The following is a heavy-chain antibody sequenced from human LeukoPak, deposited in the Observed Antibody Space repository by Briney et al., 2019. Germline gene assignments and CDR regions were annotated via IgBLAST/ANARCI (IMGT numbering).Heavy chain of an antibody. CDR3: ARLSTSIAAAGWANYFDY. Sequence: SETLSLTCTVSGYFISSGYYWGWIRQPPGKGLEWIGYIYYSGSTNYNPSLKSRVTISVDTSKNQFSLKLSSVTAADTAVYYCARLSTSIAAAGWANYFDYWGQGTLVTVSS. CDR1: GYFISSGYY. D-gene: IGHD6-13*01. V-gene: IGHV4-61*05. CDR2: IYYSGST. J-gene: IGHJ4*02.